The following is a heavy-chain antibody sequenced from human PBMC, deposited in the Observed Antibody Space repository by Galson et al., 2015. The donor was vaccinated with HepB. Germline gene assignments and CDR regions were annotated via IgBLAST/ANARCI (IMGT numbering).Heavy chain of an antibody. J-gene: IGHJ4*02. D-gene: IGHD2-2*01. CDR1: GFSFSDYY. CDR3: ARGSSVMEVPHDY. CDR2: ISSSSNYI. V-gene: IGHV3-11*05. Sequence: SLRLSCAPSSGFSFSDYYMSWIRQAPGKGLEWISYISSSSNYINYADSVKGRFTVSRDNAKNSLYLQMNSLRADDTAVYYCARGSSVMEVPHDYWGQGTLVTVSS.